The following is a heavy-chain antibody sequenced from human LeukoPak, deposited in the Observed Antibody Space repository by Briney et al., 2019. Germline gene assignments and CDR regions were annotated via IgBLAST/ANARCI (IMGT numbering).Heavy chain of an antibody. CDR3: ARSYGSGSYSFDY. CDR1: GYTFTGYY. CDR2: INPNSGGT. D-gene: IGHD3-10*01. J-gene: IGHJ4*02. V-gene: IGHV1-2*04. Sequence: ASVKVSCKASGYTFTGYYMHWVRQDPGQGLEWMGWINPNSGGTNYAQKFQGWVTMTRDTSISTAYMELSRLRSDDTAVYYCARSYGSGSYSFDYWGREPWSPSPQ.